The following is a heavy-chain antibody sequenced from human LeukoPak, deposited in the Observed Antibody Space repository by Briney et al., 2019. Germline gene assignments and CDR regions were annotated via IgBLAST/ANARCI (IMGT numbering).Heavy chain of an antibody. CDR1: GFTFNTYA. CDR3: ATAVASSSGWYADY. CDR2: IGISFDT. Sequence: GGSLRLSCVASGFTFNTYAMSWVRRAPGKGLEWVSSIGISFDTYYADSVKGRFTISRDNSKNTLYLQMNSLRAEDTAVYYCATAVASSSGWYADYWGQGTLVTVSS. J-gene: IGHJ4*02. D-gene: IGHD6-19*01. V-gene: IGHV3-23*01.